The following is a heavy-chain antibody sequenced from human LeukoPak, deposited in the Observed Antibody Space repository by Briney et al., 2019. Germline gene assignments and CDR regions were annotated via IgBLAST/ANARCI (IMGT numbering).Heavy chain of an antibody. CDR3: ARRRGLYYDFWSGYFNWFDP. CDR2: FIPIFGTA. CDR1: GGTFSSYA. D-gene: IGHD3-3*01. J-gene: IGHJ5*02. V-gene: IGHV1-69*13. Sequence: SVKVSCKASGGTFSSYAISWVRQAPGQGLEWMGGFIPIFGTANYAQKFQGRVTITADESTSTAYMELSSLRSEDTAVYYCARRRGLYYDFWSGYFNWFDPWGQGTLVTVSS.